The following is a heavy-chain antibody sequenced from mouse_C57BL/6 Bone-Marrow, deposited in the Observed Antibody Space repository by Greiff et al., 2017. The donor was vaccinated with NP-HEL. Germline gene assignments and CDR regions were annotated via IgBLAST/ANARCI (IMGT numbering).Heavy chain of an antibody. CDR3: ATYYDAMDY. CDR2: ISSGSSTI. CDR1: GFTFSDYG. Sequence: EVQGVESGGGLVKPGGSLKLSCAASGFTFSDYGMHWVRQAPEKGLEWVAYISSGSSTIYYADTVKGRFTISRDNAKNTLFLKMTSLRSEDTAMYYCATYYDAMDYWGQGTSVTVSS. V-gene: IGHV5-17*01. J-gene: IGHJ4*01.